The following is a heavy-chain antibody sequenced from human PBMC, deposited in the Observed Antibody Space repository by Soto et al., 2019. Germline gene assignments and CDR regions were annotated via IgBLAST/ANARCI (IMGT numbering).Heavy chain of an antibody. CDR2: ISYDGSNK. V-gene: IGHV3-30-3*01. CDR3: ASSPIMITLKD. Sequence: QVQLVESGGGVVQPGRSLRLSCAASGFTFSSYAMHWVRQAPGKGLEWVAVISYDGSNKYYADSVKGRFTISRDNSKNTLYLQMNSLRAEDTAVYYCASSPIMITLKDWGQGTLVTVSS. CDR1: GFTFSSYA. D-gene: IGHD3-16*01. J-gene: IGHJ4*02.